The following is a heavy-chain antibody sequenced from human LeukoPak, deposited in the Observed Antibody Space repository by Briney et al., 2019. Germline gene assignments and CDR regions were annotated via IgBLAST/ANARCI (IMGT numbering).Heavy chain of an antibody. V-gene: IGHV4-59*01. CDR2: IYYNGGA. D-gene: IGHD6-13*01. J-gene: IGHJ4*02. CDR1: GGSISGYY. Sequence: SETLSLTCTVSGGSISGYYWSWFRQPPGKGLEWIAYIYYNGGANYNPSLKSRVTISVDTSKNQFFLKLNSVTAADTAVHYCARSAGSTWGTDSWGQGTLVTVSS. CDR3: ARSAGSTWGTDS.